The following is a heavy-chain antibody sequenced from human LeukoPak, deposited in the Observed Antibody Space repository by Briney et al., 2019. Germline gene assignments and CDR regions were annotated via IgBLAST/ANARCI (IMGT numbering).Heavy chain of an antibody. J-gene: IGHJ6*02. CDR1: GFTFNSYA. D-gene: IGHD3-3*01. Sequence: PGGSLRLSCTASGFTFNSYAMSWVRQAPGKGLEWVSAISGSGGSTYYADSVKGRFTISRDNSKNTLYLQMNSLRAEDTAVYYCAADIRSGITIFGVVISGMDVWGQGTTVTVSS. CDR2: ISGSGGST. V-gene: IGHV3-23*01. CDR3: AADIRSGITIFGVVISGMDV.